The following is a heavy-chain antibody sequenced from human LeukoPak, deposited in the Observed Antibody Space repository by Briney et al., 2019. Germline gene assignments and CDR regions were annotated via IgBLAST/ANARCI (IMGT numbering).Heavy chain of an antibody. V-gene: IGHV3-23*01. CDR3: AKDADIAAAGSGFDY. CDR2: ISGSGGST. J-gene: IGHJ4*02. D-gene: IGHD6-13*01. CDR1: GGSISSSSYY. Sequence: ETLSLTCTVSGGSISSSSYYWGWIRQPPGKGLEWVSAISGSGGSTYYADSVKGRFTISRDNSKNALYLQMNSLRAEDTAVYYCAKDADIAAAGSGFDYWGQGTLVTVSS.